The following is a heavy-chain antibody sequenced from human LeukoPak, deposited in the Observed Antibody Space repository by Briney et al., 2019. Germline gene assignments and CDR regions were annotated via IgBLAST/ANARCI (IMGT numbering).Heavy chain of an antibody. Sequence: SETLSLTCTVSGGSISSYYWSWIRQPPGKGLEWSGYIYTSGSTNYNPSLKSRVTISVDTSKNQFSLKLSSVTAADTAVYYCARRGGFNWFDPWGQGTLVTVSS. CDR3: ARRGGFNWFDP. D-gene: IGHD2-15*01. CDR2: IYTSGST. V-gene: IGHV4-4*09. J-gene: IGHJ5*02. CDR1: GGSISSYY.